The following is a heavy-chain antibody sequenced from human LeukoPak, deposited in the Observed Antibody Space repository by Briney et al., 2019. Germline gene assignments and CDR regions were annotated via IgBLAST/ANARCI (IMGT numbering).Heavy chain of an antibody. Sequence: SGGSLRLSCAASGFTFSSYGMHWVRQAPGKGLEWVAFISYDGTNKYYADSVRGRFTISRDNSKNTLFLQMNSLRAEDTAVYYCAKDGGSLGEVRDWGQGTLVTVSS. J-gene: IGHJ4*02. D-gene: IGHD3-16*01. CDR2: ISYDGTNK. CDR1: GFTFSSYG. V-gene: IGHV3-30*18. CDR3: AKDGGSLGEVRD.